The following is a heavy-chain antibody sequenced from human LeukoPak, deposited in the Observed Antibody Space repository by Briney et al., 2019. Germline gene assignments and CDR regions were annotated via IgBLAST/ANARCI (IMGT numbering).Heavy chain of an antibody. CDR3: ARTLVVIANSYYYYGMDV. CDR1: GFTFDDYA. J-gene: IGHJ6*02. CDR2: ISWNSGSI. Sequence: GRSLRLSCAASGFTFDDYAMHWVRQAPGKGLEWVSGISWNSGSIGYADSVKGRFTISRDNAKNSLYLQMNSLRAEDTALYYCARTLVVIANSYYYYGMDVWGQGTTVTVSS. V-gene: IGHV3-9*01. D-gene: IGHD3-22*01.